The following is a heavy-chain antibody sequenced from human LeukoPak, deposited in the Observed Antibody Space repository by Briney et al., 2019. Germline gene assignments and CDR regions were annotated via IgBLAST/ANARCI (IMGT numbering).Heavy chain of an antibody. Sequence: GESLNISCKGSGYSFTSYWIGWVRQMPGKGLEWMGMIYPGDSETRYSPSFQGQVTISADKSISTAYLQWSSLKAPDTAIYYCARQGNYFDYWGQGTLLTVSS. J-gene: IGHJ4*02. V-gene: IGHV5-51*01. CDR1: GYSFTSYW. CDR2: IYPGDSET. D-gene: IGHD6-13*01. CDR3: ARQGNYFDY.